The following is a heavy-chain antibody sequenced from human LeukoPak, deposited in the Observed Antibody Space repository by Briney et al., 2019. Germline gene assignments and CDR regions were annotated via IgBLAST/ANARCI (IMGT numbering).Heavy chain of an antibody. CDR3: ARHDTAMATDYGMDV. V-gene: IGHV3-11*01. CDR2: ISSRGSTI. Sequence: GGTLRLSCAASGFTFSDYYMSWIRQAPGKGLEWVSYISSRGSTIYYADSVKGRFTISRDNAKNSLYLQMNSLRAEDTAVYYCARHDTAMATDYGMDVWGQGTTVTVSS. CDR1: GFTFSDYY. J-gene: IGHJ6*02. D-gene: IGHD5-18*01.